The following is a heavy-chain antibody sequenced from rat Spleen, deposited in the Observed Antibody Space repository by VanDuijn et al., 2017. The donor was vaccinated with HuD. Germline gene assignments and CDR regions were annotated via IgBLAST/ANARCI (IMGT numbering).Heavy chain of an antibody. CDR1: GFTFNNYW. CDR2: ISNTGGYI. D-gene: IGHD1-12*01. Sequence: EVQLVESGGGLVQPGRSLKLSCAASGFTFNNYWMNWIRQAPGKGLEWVASISNTGGYIYYPDSVKGRFTISRDKAQNTLYLQMNSLRSEDTATYYCTRGYAHYWGQGVMVTVSS. J-gene: IGHJ2*01. CDR3: TRGYAHY. V-gene: IGHV5-31*01.